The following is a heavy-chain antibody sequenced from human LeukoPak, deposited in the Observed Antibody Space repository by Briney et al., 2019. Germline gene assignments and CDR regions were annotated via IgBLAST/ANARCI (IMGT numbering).Heavy chain of an antibody. D-gene: IGHD6-19*01. J-gene: IGHJ4*02. CDR2: ISWNSGSI. CDR3: AKGTRGYSSGGYFDY. V-gene: IGHV3-9*03. Sequence: PGRALRLSCAASGFTFDDYAMHWVRQAPGKGLEWVSGISWNSGSIGYADSVKGRFTISRDNAKNSLYLQMNSLRAEDMALYYCAKGTRGYSSGGYFDYRGQGTLVTVSS. CDR1: GFTFDDYA.